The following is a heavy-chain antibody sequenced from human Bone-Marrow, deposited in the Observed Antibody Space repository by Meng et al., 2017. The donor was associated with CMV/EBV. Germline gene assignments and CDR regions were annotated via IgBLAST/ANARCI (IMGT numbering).Heavy chain of an antibody. D-gene: IGHD2-21*01. V-gene: IGHV1-2*02. CDR3: ARHIGAY. CDR1: GYTFNDYY. Sequence: ASVKVSCKASGYTFNDYYISWVRQAPGQGLEWMGWINPNTGDTSYAQKFQGTVTMTRDSSINTAYMDLNRLTSDDTAVYYCARHIGAYWGQGTLVAVSS. CDR2: INPNTGDT. J-gene: IGHJ4*02.